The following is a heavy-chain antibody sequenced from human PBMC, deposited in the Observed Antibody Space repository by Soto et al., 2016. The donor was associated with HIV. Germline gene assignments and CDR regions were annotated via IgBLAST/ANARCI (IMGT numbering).Heavy chain of an antibody. CDR3: AREGSSSAFDI. J-gene: IGHJ3*02. CDR1: GYTFNNHY. CDR2: IIPIFGTA. Sequence: QVELVQSGAEVKRPGASVKISCKASGYTFNNHYIHWVRQAPGQGLEWMGGIIPIFGTANYAQKFQGRVTITADESTSTAYMELSSLRSEDTAVYYCAREGSSSAFDIWGQGTMVTVSS. D-gene: IGHD6-13*01. V-gene: IGHV1-69*01.